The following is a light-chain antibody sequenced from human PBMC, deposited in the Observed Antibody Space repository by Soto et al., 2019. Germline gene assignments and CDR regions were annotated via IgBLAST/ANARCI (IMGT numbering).Light chain of an antibody. CDR2: DAS. V-gene: IGKV3D-20*02. Sequence: EIVMTQSPATLSVSPGEIATLSCRASQSVSGSFVAWYQQKPGQAPRLLIYDASNRATGIPARFSGSGYGTDFTLTISSLEPEDFAVYYCQQRSNLFGQGTRLEIK. CDR1: QSVSGSF. J-gene: IGKJ5*01. CDR3: QQRSNL.